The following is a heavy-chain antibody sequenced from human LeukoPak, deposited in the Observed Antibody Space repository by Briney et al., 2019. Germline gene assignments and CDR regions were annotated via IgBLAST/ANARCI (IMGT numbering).Heavy chain of an antibody. CDR2: IIPILGIA. Sequence: GASVKVSCKASGGTFSSYAISWVRQAPGQGLEWMGRIIPILGIANYAQKFQGRVTITADKSTSTAYMELSSLRSEDTAVYYCARDTGSGWSRYFDLWGRGTLVTVSS. CDR3: ARDTGSGWSRYFDL. J-gene: IGHJ2*01. CDR1: GGTFSSYA. D-gene: IGHD6-19*01. V-gene: IGHV1-69*04.